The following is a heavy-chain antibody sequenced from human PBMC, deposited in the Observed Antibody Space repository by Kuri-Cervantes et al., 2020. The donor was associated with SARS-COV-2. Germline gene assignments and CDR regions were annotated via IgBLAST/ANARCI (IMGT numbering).Heavy chain of an antibody. CDR3: AKDSPEIVVVSAAPLYFDL. Sequence: GGSLRLSCAASGFTFSSYAMSWVHQAPGKGLEWVSAISGSGGSTYYADSVKGRFTISRDNSKNTLYLQMNSLKAEDTAVYYCAKDSPEIVVVSAAPLYFDLWGRGTLVTVSS. CDR1: GFTFSSYA. D-gene: IGHD2-2*01. J-gene: IGHJ2*01. V-gene: IGHV3-23*01. CDR2: ISGSGGST.